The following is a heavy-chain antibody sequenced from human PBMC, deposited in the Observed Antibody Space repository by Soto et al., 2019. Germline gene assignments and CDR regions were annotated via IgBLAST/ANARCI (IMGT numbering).Heavy chain of an antibody. Sequence: EVQLLESGGGLVQPGGSLRLSCLASGFTYNAINWVRQAQGKGLEWVSGFGHDGQSTYYIASVRGRFTLSRDNSKNMIYLEMNSLRAEDTAVYYCAKVVGRIVGATTGPLDIWGHGTMVRVSS. V-gene: IGHV3-23*01. D-gene: IGHD1-26*01. CDR1: GFTYNA. CDR3: AKVVGRIVGATTGPLDI. J-gene: IGHJ3*02. CDR2: FGHDGQST.